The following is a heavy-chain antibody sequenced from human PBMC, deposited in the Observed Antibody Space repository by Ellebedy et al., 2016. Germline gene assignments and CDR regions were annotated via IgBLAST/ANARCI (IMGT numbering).Heavy chain of an antibody. CDR1: GGSISSSSYY. V-gene: IGHV4-39*01. CDR3: ARTPIFYDYGGNSDEGNDY. CDR2: IYYSGST. J-gene: IGHJ4*02. Sequence: SETLSLTCTVSGGSISSSSYYWGWIRQPPGKGLEWIGSIYYSGSTYYNPSLKSRVTISVDTSKNQFSLKLSSVTAADTAVYYCARTPIFYDYGGNSDEGNDYWGQGTLVTVSS. D-gene: IGHD4-23*01.